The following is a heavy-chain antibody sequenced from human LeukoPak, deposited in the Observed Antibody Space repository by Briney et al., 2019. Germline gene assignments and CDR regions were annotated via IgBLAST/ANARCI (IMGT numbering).Heavy chain of an antibody. V-gene: IGHV3-30*04. D-gene: IGHD2-15*01. CDR2: ISYDGSNK. Sequence: GGSLRLSCAASGFTFSSYAMHWVRQAPGKGLEWVAVISYDGSNKCYADSVKGRFTISRDNSKNTLYLQMNSLRAEDTAVYYCARDATYLYYYGMDVWGKGTTVTVSS. J-gene: IGHJ6*04. CDR3: ARDATYLYYYGMDV. CDR1: GFTFSSYA.